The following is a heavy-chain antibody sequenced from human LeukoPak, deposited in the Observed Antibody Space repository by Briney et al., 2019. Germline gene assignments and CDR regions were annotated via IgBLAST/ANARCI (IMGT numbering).Heavy chain of an antibody. V-gene: IGHV3-43*02. D-gene: IGHD3-10*01. CDR1: GFSFDDYA. J-gene: IGHJ4*02. Sequence: SGGSLRLSCAASGFSFDDYAMRWVRQAPGKGLEWVSLISGDGGSTYYADSVKGRFTISRDNSKNSLYLQMNSLRTEDTALYYCAKEGSGGGLDLDYWGQGTLVTVSS. CDR2: ISGDGGST. CDR3: AKEGSGGGLDLDY.